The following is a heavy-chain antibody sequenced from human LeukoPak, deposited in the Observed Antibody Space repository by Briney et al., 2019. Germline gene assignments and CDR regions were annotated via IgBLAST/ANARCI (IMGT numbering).Heavy chain of an antibody. CDR2: IIPIFGTA. D-gene: IGHD3-3*01. V-gene: IGHV1-69*13. CDR1: GGTFSSYA. CDR3: ARGTYDFWSGYSPRGSYYYYYYGMDV. J-gene: IGHJ6*02. Sequence: GASVKVSCKASGGTFSSYAISWVRQAPGQGLEWMGGIIPIFGTANYAQKFQGRVTITADESTSTAYMELSSLRSEDTAVYYCARGTYDFWSGYSPRGSYYYYYYGMDVWGQGTTVTVSS.